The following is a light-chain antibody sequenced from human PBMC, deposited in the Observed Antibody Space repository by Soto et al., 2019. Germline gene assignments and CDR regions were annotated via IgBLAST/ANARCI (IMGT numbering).Light chain of an antibody. CDR3: QQYDSPPYN. CDR1: QSVSSSH. V-gene: IGKV3-20*01. Sequence: EIVLTQSPGTLSLSPGERATLSCRASQSVSSSHLAWYQQKPGQAPRLLIYGASSRATGIPDRFSGSGSETDFTLTISRLEPEDFVVYYCQQYDSPPYNFGPGTKVEIK. J-gene: IGKJ3*01. CDR2: GAS.